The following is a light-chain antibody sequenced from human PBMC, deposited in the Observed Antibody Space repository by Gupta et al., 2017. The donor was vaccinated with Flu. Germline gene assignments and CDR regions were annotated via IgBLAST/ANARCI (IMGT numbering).Light chain of an antibody. J-gene: IGKJ4*01. CDR2: DAS. Sequence: PSCVSATVGDRVTSTWRASQDISKWLVWYQQKPGKAPELLIYDASRVQRGVPSRFSGSGSGTDFTLTISSRQPEDFATYYCQQKNSFPFTFGGGTKVEI. CDR3: QQKNSFPFT. V-gene: IGKV1-12*01. CDR1: QDISKW.